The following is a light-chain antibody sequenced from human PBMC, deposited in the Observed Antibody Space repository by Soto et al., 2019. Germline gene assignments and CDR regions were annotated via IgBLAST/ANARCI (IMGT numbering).Light chain of an antibody. CDR2: DVS. Sequence: QSALTQPASVSGSPGQSITISCTGTSSDVGGYNYVSWYQQHPGKAPKLIIYDVSNRPSGVSNRFSGSKSGNTASLTISGLQAEDEADYYCSSYTTSSPHVVFGGATNFTVL. V-gene: IGLV2-14*01. CDR1: SSDVGGYNY. CDR3: SSYTTSSPHVV. J-gene: IGLJ2*01.